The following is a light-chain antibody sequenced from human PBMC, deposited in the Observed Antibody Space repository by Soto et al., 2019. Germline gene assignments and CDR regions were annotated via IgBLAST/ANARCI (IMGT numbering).Light chain of an antibody. CDR2: TAS. V-gene: IGKV1-39*01. CDR3: HQTYSIPLT. CDR1: QTINSY. Sequence: DLQMTQSPSSLSASVGERVIITCRASQTINSYLNWYQHKPGEAPKLLIYTASNLASGVPSRFSGSGSETVFTLSISSLQPGDCATYFCHQTYSIPLTFGQGTKVHI. J-gene: IGKJ1*01.